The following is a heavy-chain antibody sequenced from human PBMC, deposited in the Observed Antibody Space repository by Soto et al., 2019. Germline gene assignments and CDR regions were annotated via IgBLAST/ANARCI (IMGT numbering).Heavy chain of an antibody. V-gene: IGHV1-69*02. J-gene: IGHJ3*02. CDR2: IIPILGIA. D-gene: IGHD4-17*01. CDR3: ARGGEYGDDAFDI. CDR1: GGTFSSYT. Sequence: QVQLVQSGAEVKKPGSSVKVSCKASGGTFSSYTISWVRQAPGQGLEWMGRIIPILGIANYAQKFQGRVTITADKSTSTAYMELSSLRSEDTAVYYCARGGEYGDDAFDIWGQGTMVTVSS.